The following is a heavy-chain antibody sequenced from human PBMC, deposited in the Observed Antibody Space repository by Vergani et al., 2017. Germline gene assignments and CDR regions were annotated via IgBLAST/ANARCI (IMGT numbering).Heavy chain of an antibody. CDR1: GFSFNTYG. Sequence: QVQLLETGGGVVQPGGSLRLYCATSGFSFNTYGAHWVRQAPVKGLEWVAFIGYDGRITYNVDSVKGRFTISRDTSKKTLSLQMRSLSADDTAVYYCAKDGRENSDYGYFDYWGQGTLVTVSS. CDR3: AKDGRENSDYGYFDY. CDR2: IGYDGRIT. J-gene: IGHJ4*02. D-gene: IGHD4-17*01. V-gene: IGHV3-30*02.